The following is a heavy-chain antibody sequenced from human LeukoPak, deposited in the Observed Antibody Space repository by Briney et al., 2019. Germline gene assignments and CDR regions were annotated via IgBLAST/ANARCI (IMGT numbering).Heavy chain of an antibody. CDR3: ATNDFWSEPRAFDI. Sequence: GGSLRLSCAASGFTFSNYAMSWVRQAPGKGLEWVSVISGSGGNTYYADSVKGRFTISRDNSRNALYLQMNSLKAEDSAVYYCATNDFWSEPRAFDIWGQGTMVTVSS. CDR2: ISGSGGNT. J-gene: IGHJ3*02. D-gene: IGHD3-3*01. V-gene: IGHV3-23*01. CDR1: GFTFSNYA.